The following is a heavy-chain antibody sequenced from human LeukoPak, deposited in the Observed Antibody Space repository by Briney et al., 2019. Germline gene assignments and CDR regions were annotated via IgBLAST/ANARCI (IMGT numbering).Heavy chain of an antibody. Sequence: SQTLSLTCTVSGGSISSSSYSWSWIRQPAGKGLEWIGRIYISGSTNYNPSLKSRVTISVDTSKKQFSLKLSSVTAADTAVYYCAREKIGYYDGSGRGWFDPWGQGTLVTVSS. J-gene: IGHJ5*02. D-gene: IGHD3-22*01. CDR2: IYISGST. V-gene: IGHV4-61*02. CDR3: AREKIGYYDGSGRGWFDP. CDR1: GGSISSSSYS.